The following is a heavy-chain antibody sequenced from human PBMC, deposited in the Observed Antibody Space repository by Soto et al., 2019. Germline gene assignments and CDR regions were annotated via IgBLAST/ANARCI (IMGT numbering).Heavy chain of an antibody. J-gene: IGHJ6*02. CDR2: INSDGSST. CDR1: GFTFSSYW. CDR3: ARDSWDDIVVVPAARNGGGMDV. Sequence: GGSLRLSCAASGFTFSSYWMHWVRQAPGKGLVWVSRINSDGSSTSYADSVKGRFTISRDNAKNTLYLQMNSLRAEDTAVYYCARDSWDDIVVVPAARNGGGMDVWGQGTTVTVSS. D-gene: IGHD2-2*01. V-gene: IGHV3-74*01.